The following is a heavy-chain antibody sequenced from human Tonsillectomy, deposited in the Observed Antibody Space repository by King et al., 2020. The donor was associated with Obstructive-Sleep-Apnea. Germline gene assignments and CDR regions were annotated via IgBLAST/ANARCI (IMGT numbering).Heavy chain of an antibody. CDR1: GGSISSYY. Sequence: QLQESGPGLVKPSETLSLTCTVSGGSISSYYWSWIRQPQGKGLEWIGYIYYSGCTNYNPSLKSRVTISVDTSKNQFSLKLSSVTAADTAVYYCARETSGCHDYWGQGTLVTVSS. CDR3: ARETSGCHDY. D-gene: IGHD6-19*01. J-gene: IGHJ4*02. V-gene: IGHV4-59*01. CDR2: IYYSGCT.